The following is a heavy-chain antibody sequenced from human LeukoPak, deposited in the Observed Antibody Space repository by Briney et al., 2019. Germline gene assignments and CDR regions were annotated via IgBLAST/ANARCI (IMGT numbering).Heavy chain of an antibody. Sequence: SETLSLTCTVSGGSISSYYWSWIRQPPGKGLEWIGYIYYSGSTNYNPSLKSRVTISVDTSKNQFSLKLSSVTAADTAVYYCARERGSYVQDWGQGTLVTVSS. CDR1: GGSISSYY. J-gene: IGHJ4*02. V-gene: IGHV4-59*01. CDR3: ARERGSYVQD. CDR2: IYYSGST. D-gene: IGHD1-26*01.